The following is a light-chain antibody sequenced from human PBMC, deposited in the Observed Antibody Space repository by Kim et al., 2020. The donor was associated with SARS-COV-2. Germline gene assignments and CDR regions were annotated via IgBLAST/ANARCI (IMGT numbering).Light chain of an antibody. CDR3: SAWDSSLSAWV. Sequence: RQTDTLPCTGNSNHVGIQGAAWLQQHQGHPPKLLSYRNNNRPSGISERLSASRSGNTASLTITGLQPEDEADYYCSAWDSSLSAWVFGGGTQLTVL. V-gene: IGLV10-54*01. CDR2: RNN. J-gene: IGLJ3*02. CDR1: SNHVGIQG.